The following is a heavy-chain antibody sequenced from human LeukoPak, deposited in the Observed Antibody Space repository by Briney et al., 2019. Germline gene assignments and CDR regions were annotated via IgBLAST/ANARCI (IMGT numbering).Heavy chain of an antibody. CDR1: GFTFSSYS. V-gene: IGHV3-21*04. CDR3: ARERGYCSSTSCNFFDY. CDR2: ISSSSSYI. Sequence: GGSLRLSCAASGFTFSSYSMNWVRQAPGKGLEWVSSISSSSSYIYYADSVKGRFTISRDNSKNTLYLQMNIRRAEDTAVYYCARERGYCSSTSCNFFDYWGQGTLVTVSS. D-gene: IGHD2-2*01. J-gene: IGHJ4*02.